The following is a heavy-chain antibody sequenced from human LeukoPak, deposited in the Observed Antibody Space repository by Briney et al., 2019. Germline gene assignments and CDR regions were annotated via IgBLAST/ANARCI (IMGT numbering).Heavy chain of an antibody. CDR3: ARGLRLGELSSHPLWPYDY. V-gene: IGHV1-18*01. J-gene: IGHJ4*02. CDR1: GYTFTSYG. Sequence: ASVKVSCKASGYTFTSYGISWVRQAPGRGLEWMGWISAYNGNTNYAQKLQSRVTMTTDTSTSTAYMELRSLRSDDTAVYYCARGLRLGELSSHPLWPYDYWGQGTLVTVSS. CDR2: ISAYNGNT. D-gene: IGHD3-16*02.